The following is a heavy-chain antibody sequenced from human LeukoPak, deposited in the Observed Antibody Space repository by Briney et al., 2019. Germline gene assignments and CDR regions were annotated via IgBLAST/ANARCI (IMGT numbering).Heavy chain of an antibody. V-gene: IGHV4-59*02. J-gene: IGHJ3*02. CDR3: ARRRRGVWAFDI. Sequence: GSLRLSCAASGFTVSSNYMSWIRQPPGKGLEWIGYIYYSGSTNYNPSLKSRVTISVDTSKNQFSLKLSSVTAADTAVYYCARRRRGVWAFDIWGQGTMVTVSS. D-gene: IGHD2-21*01. CDR2: IYYSGST. CDR1: GFTVSSNY.